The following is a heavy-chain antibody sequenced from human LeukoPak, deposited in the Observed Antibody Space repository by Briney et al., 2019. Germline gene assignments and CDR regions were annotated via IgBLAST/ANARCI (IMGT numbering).Heavy chain of an antibody. V-gene: IGHV3-7*04. D-gene: IGHD3-3*01. CDR1: GFTFNSYM. CDR3: ARGCSWSGILEH. Sequence: GGSLRLSCAPYGFTFNSYMMTWVRPAPGEGLEWVAYIKPEGGEIFYVDSVRGRFTISRDKAKNPLYLQMTSLRAEDTAVHYCARGCSWSGILEHGGQGTLVSVPS. J-gene: IGHJ4*02. CDR2: IKPEGGEI.